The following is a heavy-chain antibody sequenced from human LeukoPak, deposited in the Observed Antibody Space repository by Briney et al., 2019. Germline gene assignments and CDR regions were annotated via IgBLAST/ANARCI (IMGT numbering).Heavy chain of an antibody. CDR3: ARVRRDGYNSPDY. V-gene: IGHV4-59*01. J-gene: IGHJ4*02. D-gene: IGHD5-24*01. CDR1: GSSITSYY. Sequence: PSETLSLTCTVSGSSITSYYWSWIRQPPGKGLECIGYIYYSGTTYYNPSLKSRVTISVDSSKNQFSLKPSSVTAADTAVYYCARVRRDGYNSPDYWGQGTLVTVSS. CDR2: IYYSGTT.